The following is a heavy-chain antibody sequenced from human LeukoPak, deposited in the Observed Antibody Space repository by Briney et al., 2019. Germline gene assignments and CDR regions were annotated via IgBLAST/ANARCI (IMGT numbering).Heavy chain of an antibody. CDR3: AAYDFWSGYPPYDAFDI. CDR2: ISSSSSTT. D-gene: IGHD3-3*01. V-gene: IGHV3-48*01. J-gene: IGHJ3*02. CDR1: GFTFSGYS. Sequence: PGGSLTLSCAASGFTFSGYSMNWVRQAPGKGLEWLSYISSSSSTTYHADSVRGRFTISRDNAKNSLYLQMLSLRAADTAVYYCAAYDFWSGYPPYDAFDIWGQGTMVTVSS.